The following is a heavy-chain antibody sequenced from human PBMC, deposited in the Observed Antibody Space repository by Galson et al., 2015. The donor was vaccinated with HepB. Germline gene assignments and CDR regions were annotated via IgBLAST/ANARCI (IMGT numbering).Heavy chain of an antibody. D-gene: IGHD2-15*01. V-gene: IGHV3-23*01. CDR2: ISGSGGST. CDR1: GFTFSSYA. Sequence: SLRLSCAASGFTFSSYAMSWVRQAPGKGLEWVSAISGSGGSTYYADSVKGRFTISRDNSKNTLYLQMNSLRAEDTAVHYCAKDRRWEPPLKGFEGYWGQGTLVTVSS. CDR3: AKDRRWEPPLKGFEGY. J-gene: IGHJ4*02.